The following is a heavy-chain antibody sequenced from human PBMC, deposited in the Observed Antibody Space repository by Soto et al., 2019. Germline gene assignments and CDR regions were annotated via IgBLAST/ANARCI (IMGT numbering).Heavy chain of an antibody. CDR2: IGTAGDT. CDR1: GFTFSSYD. V-gene: IGHV3-13*01. J-gene: IGHJ5*02. Sequence: GGSLRLSCAASGFTFSSYDVHWVRQATGKGLEWVSAIGTAGDTYYPGSVKGRFTISRENAKNSLYLQMNSLRAGDTAVYYCARGGGSGSLVPYYRWGQGTLVTVSS. CDR3: ARGGGSGSLVPYYR. D-gene: IGHD3-10*01.